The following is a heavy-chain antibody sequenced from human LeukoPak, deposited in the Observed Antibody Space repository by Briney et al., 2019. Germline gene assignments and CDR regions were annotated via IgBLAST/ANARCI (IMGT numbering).Heavy chain of an antibody. CDR1: GFTFSSYS. CDR3: ARGTYYDILTGYYHYWYFDL. V-gene: IGHV3-48*04. Sequence: PGGSLRLSCAASGFTFSSYSMNWVRQAPGKGLEWVSYISSSSSTIYYADSVKGRFTISRDNAKNSLYLQMNSLRAEDTAVNYCARGTYYDILTGYYHYWYFDLWGRGTLVTVSS. CDR2: ISSSSSTI. D-gene: IGHD3-9*01. J-gene: IGHJ2*01.